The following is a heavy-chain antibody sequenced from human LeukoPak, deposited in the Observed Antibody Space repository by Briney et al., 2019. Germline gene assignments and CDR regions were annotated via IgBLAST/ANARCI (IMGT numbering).Heavy chain of an antibody. CDR1: GGSFSTYY. Sequence: MASETLSLTCTVSGGSFSTYYWSWIRQPPGKGLEWIGNIFYSGSTYYSPSLKSRVTISLDTSRNQFSLKLNSVTAADTAVYYCAKSNGYGLVDIWGQGTMVTVSS. D-gene: IGHD3-10*01. CDR3: AKSNGYGLVDI. J-gene: IGHJ3*02. V-gene: IGHV4-59*12. CDR2: IFYSGST.